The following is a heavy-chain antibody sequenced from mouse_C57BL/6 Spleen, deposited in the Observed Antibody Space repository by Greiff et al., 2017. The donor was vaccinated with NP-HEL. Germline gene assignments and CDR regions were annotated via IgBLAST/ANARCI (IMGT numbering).Heavy chain of an antibody. Sequence: ESGPGLVKPSQSLSLTCSVTGYSITSGYYWNWIRQFPGNKLEWMGYISYDGSNNYNPSLKNRISITRDTSKNQFFLKLNSVTTEDTATYYCARRDGSSYNAMDYWGQGTSVTVSS. CDR1: GYSITSGYY. CDR3: ARRDGSSYNAMDY. D-gene: IGHD1-1*01. CDR2: ISYDGSN. V-gene: IGHV3-6*01. J-gene: IGHJ4*01.